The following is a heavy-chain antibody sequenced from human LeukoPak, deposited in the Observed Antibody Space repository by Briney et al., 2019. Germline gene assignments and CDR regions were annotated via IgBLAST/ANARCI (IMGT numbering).Heavy chain of an antibody. V-gene: IGHV3-23*01. CDR1: GFTFSSYS. CDR2: ISGSGGST. CDR3: AKPPYGGYVDY. J-gene: IGHJ4*02. Sequence: GGSLRLSCAASGFTFSSYSMNWVRQAPGKGLEWVSAISGSGGSTYYADSVKGRFTISRDNSKNTLYLQMNSLRAEDTAVYYCAKPPYGGYVDYWGQGTLVTVSS. D-gene: IGHD4/OR15-4a*01.